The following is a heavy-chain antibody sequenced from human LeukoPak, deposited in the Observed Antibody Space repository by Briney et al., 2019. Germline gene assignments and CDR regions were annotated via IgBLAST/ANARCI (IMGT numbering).Heavy chain of an antibody. D-gene: IGHD3-9*01. CDR3: ARGNDILTGYYMIPEYYFDY. Sequence: PGGSLRLSCAASGFTFSSYAMHWVRQAPGKGLEWVAVISYDGSNKYYADSVKGRFTISRDNSKNTLYLQMNSLRAEDTAVYYCARGNDILTGYYMIPEYYFDYWGQGTLVTVSS. J-gene: IGHJ4*02. V-gene: IGHV3-30*01. CDR2: ISYDGSNK. CDR1: GFTFSSYA.